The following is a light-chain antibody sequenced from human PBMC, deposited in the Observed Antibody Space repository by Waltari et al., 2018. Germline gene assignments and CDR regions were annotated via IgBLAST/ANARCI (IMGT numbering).Light chain of an antibody. Sequence: QSALTQPPSVSGSPGQSVTLSCTAPSSDFGTYNRVTWYQPSPGTAPKLMIYDVTNRPSGVPHRFSGSKSGNTASLTISGLQAEDEADYYCSSPTTSITCVFGGGTKLTVL. V-gene: IGLV2-18*02. CDR2: DVT. J-gene: IGLJ3*02. CDR3: SSPTTSITCV. CDR1: SSDFGTYNR.